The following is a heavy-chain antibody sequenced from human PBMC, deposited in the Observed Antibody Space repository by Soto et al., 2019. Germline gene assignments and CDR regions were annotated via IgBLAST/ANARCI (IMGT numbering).Heavy chain of an antibody. Sequence: SVKVSCKASGFTFTSSAMQWVRQARGQRLEWIGWIVVGSGNTNYAQKFQERVTITRDMSTSTAYMELSSLRSEDTAVYYCAAEMLPGYYYYMDVWGKGTTVTVSS. CDR1: GFTFTSSA. CDR2: IVVGSGNT. J-gene: IGHJ6*03. CDR3: AAEMLPGYYYYMDV. V-gene: IGHV1-58*02. D-gene: IGHD2-15*01.